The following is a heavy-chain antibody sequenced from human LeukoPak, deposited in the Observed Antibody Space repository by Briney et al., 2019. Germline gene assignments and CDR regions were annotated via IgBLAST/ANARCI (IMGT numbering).Heavy chain of an antibody. J-gene: IGHJ4*02. V-gene: IGHV3-11*04. CDR2: ISSSGSTI. D-gene: IGHD6-13*01. CDR1: GFTFSDYY. CDR3: ARSLYSSSWFDY. Sequence: GGSLRLSCAASGFTFSDYYMSWIRQAPGKGLEWDSYISSSGSTIYYADSVKGRFTIYRDNGKHSLYLQMNSLRAEDTAVYYCARSLYSSSWFDYWGQGILVTVSS.